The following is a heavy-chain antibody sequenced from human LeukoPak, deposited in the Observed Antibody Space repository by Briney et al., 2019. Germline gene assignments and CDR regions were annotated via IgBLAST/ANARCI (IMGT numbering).Heavy chain of an antibody. V-gene: IGHV4-4*07. J-gene: IGHJ5*02. Sequence: PSETLSLTCTVSGGSVTSNYWSWIRQPADKGLEWIGRIYSSGTTNYNPSLKSRVTISADTSKNQLSLKLTSVTAADTAVYYCARWMAGTSRVGFDLWGQGILVTVSS. CDR3: ARWMAGTSRVGFDL. CDR1: GGSVTSNY. CDR2: IYSSGTT. D-gene: IGHD5-24*01.